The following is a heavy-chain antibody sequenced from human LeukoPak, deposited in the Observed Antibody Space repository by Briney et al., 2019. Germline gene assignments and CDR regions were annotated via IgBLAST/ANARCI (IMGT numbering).Heavy chain of an antibody. V-gene: IGHV3-23*01. D-gene: IGHD1-26*01. Sequence: GGSLRLSCAASGFTLNTYAMSWVRQAPGKGLECVSTISGSGTNTYYTDSVKGRFTISRDSSKNTLFLQMNSLRAEDTAVYFCAKGREAYSGSYTPFDSWGQGTLVTVSS. CDR3: AKGREAYSGSYTPFDS. CDR1: GFTLNTYA. CDR2: ISGSGTNT. J-gene: IGHJ5*01.